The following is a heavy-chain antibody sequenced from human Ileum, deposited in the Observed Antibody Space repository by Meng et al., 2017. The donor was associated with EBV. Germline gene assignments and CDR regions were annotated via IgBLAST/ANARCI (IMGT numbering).Heavy chain of an antibody. J-gene: IGHJ5*02. D-gene: IGHD3-10*01. V-gene: IGHV4-61*08. CDR2: VHYTGRT. CDR1: GASASTEGRY. Sequence: QVHLQESGPGLMKPSETLSLICPVSGASASTEGRYWSWIRQSPGKGLEWIGYVHYTGRTKYNPSLKNRLTLSIDTTDNQFSLSLASVTAADTAVYYCARTDGTYYGSQTPDWFDPWGQGTLVTVSS. CDR3: ARTDGTYYGSQTPDWFDP.